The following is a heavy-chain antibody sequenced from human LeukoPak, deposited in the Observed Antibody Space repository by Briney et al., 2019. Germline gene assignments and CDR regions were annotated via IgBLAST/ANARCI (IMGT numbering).Heavy chain of an antibody. V-gene: IGHV1-8*01. CDR3: ARAGTGYDFWNGYWYYYYYMGV. Sequence: ASVKVSCKASGYTFTSYDINWVRQATGQGLEWMGWMNPNSGNTGYAQKFQGRVTMTRNTSISTAYMELSSLRSEDTAVYYCARAGTGYDFWNGYWYYYYYMGVWGKGTTVTVSS. D-gene: IGHD3-3*01. CDR2: MNPNSGNT. J-gene: IGHJ6*03. CDR1: GYTFTSYD.